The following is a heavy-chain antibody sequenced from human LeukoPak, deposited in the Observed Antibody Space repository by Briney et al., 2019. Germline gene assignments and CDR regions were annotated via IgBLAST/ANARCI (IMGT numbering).Heavy chain of an antibody. CDR1: GFTFSSYG. CDR2: IWYDGSNK. CDR3: ARDRDGDYDY. J-gene: IGHJ4*02. Sequence: GRSLRLSCAASGFTFSSYGMHWVRQAPGKGLEWVAVIWYDGSNKYYADSVKGRFTISRDNSKNTLYLQMNSLRAEDTAVYCCARDRDGDYDYWGQGTLVTVSS. V-gene: IGHV3-33*01. D-gene: IGHD4-17*01.